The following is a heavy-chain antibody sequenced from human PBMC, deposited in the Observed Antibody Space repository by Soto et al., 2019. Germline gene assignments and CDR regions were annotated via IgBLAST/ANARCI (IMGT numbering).Heavy chain of an antibody. CDR2: INHSGSP. CDR1: GSLPVGSLSTYF. CDR3: ARDRFSQWSQDYYGLDV. Sequence: ESLCLTCGLSGSLPVGSLSTYFWTWIRQPPGKGLEWIGEINHSGSPNYSPSLRGRVTISLDTSKKQFSLNLSSVNAADTAVYFCARDRFSQWSQDYYGLDVWGQGTTVTVYS. D-gene: IGHD3-3*01. J-gene: IGHJ6*02. V-gene: IGHV4-34*01.